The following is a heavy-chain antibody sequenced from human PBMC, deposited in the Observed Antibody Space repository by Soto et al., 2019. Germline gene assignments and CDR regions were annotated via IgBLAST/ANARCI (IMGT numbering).Heavy chain of an antibody. V-gene: IGHV3-53*01. CDR1: GITVSNTY. CDR3: ARDSSNSSRAVSLDV. CDR2: IYLGVST. J-gene: IGHJ3*01. Sequence: GRSLRLPLAASGITVSNTYMSWVRQAPGKGLEWVAVIYLGVSTHYADPVKGRFTISRDYSKNTFNLEMNRLRAEDSVVDYCARDSSNSSRAVSLDVWGKETMVTV. D-gene: IGHD6-6*01.